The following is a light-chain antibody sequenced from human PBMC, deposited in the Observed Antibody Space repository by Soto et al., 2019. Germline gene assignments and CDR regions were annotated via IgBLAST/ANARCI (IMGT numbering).Light chain of an antibody. V-gene: IGKV3-20*01. J-gene: IGKJ2*03. CDR3: QQYDNSPRFS. Sequence: EIVLTQSPGTLSLSPGERATLSCRASQSFSSSSLAWYQQKPGQAPRLLIYGTSKRASGIPDRFSGGGSGTGFTLTITRLEPEDFAVYYCQQYDNSPRFSFGQGTKLEIK. CDR1: QSFSSSS. CDR2: GTS.